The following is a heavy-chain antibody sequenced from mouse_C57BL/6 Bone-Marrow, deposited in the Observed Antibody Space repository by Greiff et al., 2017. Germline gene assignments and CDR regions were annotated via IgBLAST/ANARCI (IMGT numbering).Heavy chain of an antibody. CDR2: IDPETGGT. CDR1: GYTFTGYE. Sequence: VQLQQSGAELVRPGASVTLSCKASGYTFTGYEMNWVKQTPVHGLEWIGAIDPETGGTAYNQKFKGKAKLTADKSSSTAYMKLRSLTSEDSAVYYCASDMDYWGQGTSVTVSS. CDR3: ASDMDY. V-gene: IGHV1-15*01. J-gene: IGHJ4*01.